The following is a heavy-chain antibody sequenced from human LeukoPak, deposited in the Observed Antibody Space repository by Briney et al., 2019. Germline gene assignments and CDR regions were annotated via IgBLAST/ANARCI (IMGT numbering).Heavy chain of an antibody. D-gene: IGHD1-26*01. V-gene: IGHV1-2*02. Sequence: GASVKVSCKASGYTFTSYDINWVRQATGQGLEWMGWINPNSGGTNYAQKFQGRVTMTRDTSISTAYMELSRLRSDDTAVYYCAREWELTSLDYWGQGTLVTVSS. CDR2: INPNSGGT. CDR3: AREWELTSLDY. J-gene: IGHJ4*02. CDR1: GYTFTSYD.